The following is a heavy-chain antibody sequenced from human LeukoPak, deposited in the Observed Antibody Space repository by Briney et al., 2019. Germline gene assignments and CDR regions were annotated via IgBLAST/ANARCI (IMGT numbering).Heavy chain of an antibody. CDR2: MNPNNGNT. D-gene: IGHD2-2*01. CDR1: GYSITTYG. Sequence: ASVKVSCKASGYSITTYGINWVRQAAGQGLEWMGWMNPNNGNTGYAQKFQGRVTMTRDTSISTAYMELSSLRSEDTAVYHCARGFRDCSSTSCYLLHFNWFDSWGQGTLVTVSS. J-gene: IGHJ5*01. CDR3: ARGFRDCSSTSCYLLHFNWFDS. V-gene: IGHV1-8*01.